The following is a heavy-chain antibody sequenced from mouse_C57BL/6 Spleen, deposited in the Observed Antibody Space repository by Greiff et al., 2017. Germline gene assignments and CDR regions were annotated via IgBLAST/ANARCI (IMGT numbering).Heavy chain of an antibody. CDR3: ALDGYFSWFAY. CDR1: GYTFTSYW. J-gene: IGHJ3*01. V-gene: IGHV1-53*01. CDR2: INPSNGGT. Sequence: QVQLQQPGTELVKPGASVKLSCKASGYTFTSYWMHWVKQRPGQGLEWIGNINPSNGGTNYNEKFQGKATITADTSSNTAYLQLSSLTSEDTAIYYCALDGYFSWFAYWGQGTLVTVSA. D-gene: IGHD2-3*01.